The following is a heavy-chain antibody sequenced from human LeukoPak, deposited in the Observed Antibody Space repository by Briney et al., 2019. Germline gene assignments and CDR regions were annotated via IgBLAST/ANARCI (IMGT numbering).Heavy chain of an antibody. CDR1: GGSISSSTYY. J-gene: IGHJ4*02. CDR3: AKEARTLEPAGRSY. V-gene: IGHV4-39*02. D-gene: IGHD2-2*01. Sequence: SGTLSLTCTVSGGSISSSTYYWGWVRQPPGKGMGWIGTIYYNEATQYNPSLKSRVTVSVDTSKNQFSLKLNSVTAADTAIYYCAKEARTLEPAGRSYWRQGTLVTVSS. CDR2: IYYNEAT.